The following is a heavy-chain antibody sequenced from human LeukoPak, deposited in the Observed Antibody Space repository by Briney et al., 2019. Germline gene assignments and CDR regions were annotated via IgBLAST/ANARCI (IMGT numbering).Heavy chain of an antibody. J-gene: IGHJ6*03. CDR1: GFTFGDFA. CDR2: IRSKAYGGTT. Sequence: GGSLRLSCTASGFTFGDFAMSWFRQAPGKGLEWVGFIRSKAYGGTTEYAASVKGRFTISRDDSKSIAYLQMNSLKTEDTAVYYCTRDRRIAAACTGYYYMDVWGKGTTVTVSS. CDR3: TRDRRIAAACTGYYYMDV. D-gene: IGHD6-13*01. V-gene: IGHV3-49*03.